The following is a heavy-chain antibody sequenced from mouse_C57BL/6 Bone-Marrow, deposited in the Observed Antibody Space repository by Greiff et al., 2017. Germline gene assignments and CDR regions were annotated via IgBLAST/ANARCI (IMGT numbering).Heavy chain of an antibody. Sequence: QVQLKESGAELARPGASVKMSCKASGYTFTSYTMHWVKQRPGQGLEWIGYINPSRGYTKYNQKFKDKATLTADKSSSTAYMQLSSLTSEDSAVYYFARLGSNYGGYYFDYWGQGTTLTVSS. CDR3: ARLGSNYGGYYFDY. V-gene: IGHV1-4*01. D-gene: IGHD2-5*01. CDR1: GYTFTSYT. CDR2: INPSRGYT. J-gene: IGHJ2*01.